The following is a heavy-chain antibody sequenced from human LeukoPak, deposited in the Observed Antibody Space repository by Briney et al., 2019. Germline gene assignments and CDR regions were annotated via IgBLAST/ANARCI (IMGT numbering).Heavy chain of an antibody. CDR1: GYTFTSYY. V-gene: IGHV1-2*02. D-gene: IGHD5-12*01. J-gene: IGHJ4*02. CDR3: ARSWLRLDSHFDY. Sequence: GASVKVSCKASGYTFTSYYMHWVRQAPGQGLEWMGWINPNSGGTNYAQKFQGRVTMTRDTSISTAYMELSRLRSDDTAVYCCARSWLRLDSHFDYWGQGTLVTVSS. CDR2: INPNSGGT.